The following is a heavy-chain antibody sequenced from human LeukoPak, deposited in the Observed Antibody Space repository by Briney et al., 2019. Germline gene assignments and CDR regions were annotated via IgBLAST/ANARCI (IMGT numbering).Heavy chain of an antibody. V-gene: IGHV3-21*01. Sequence: PGGSLRLSCAASGFTSSTYNMNWVRQAPGKGLEWVSSITSTSSYIYYADSVKGRFTISRDNAKSSLYLQMNSLRDEDTAVYYCARDPYSGSYGDYYYYYMDVWGKGTTVTISS. CDR2: ITSTSSYI. J-gene: IGHJ6*03. CDR3: ARDPYSGSYGDYYYYYMDV. CDR1: GFTSSTYN. D-gene: IGHD1-26*01.